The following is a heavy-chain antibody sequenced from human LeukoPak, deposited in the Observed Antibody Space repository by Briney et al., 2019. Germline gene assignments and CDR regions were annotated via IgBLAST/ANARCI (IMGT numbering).Heavy chain of an antibody. J-gene: IGHJ1*01. Sequence: SVKVSCKASGYTFTSYDINWVRQATGQGLEWMGWMNSNSGNTGYAQKFQARVTFTRITSMSTAYVELRSLRSEDTAVYYCARGERGYRYGFEYFQKWGQGTLVTVSS. V-gene: IGHV1-8*01. CDR2: MNSNSGNT. D-gene: IGHD5-18*01. CDR3: ARGERGYRYGFEYFQK. CDR1: GYTFTSYD.